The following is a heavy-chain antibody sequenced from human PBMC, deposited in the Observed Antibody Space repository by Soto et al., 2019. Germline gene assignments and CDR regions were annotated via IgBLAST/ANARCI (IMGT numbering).Heavy chain of an antibody. CDR3: APWSGYFNWFDP. CDR2: IIPLFGTV. J-gene: IGHJ5*02. D-gene: IGHD3-3*01. V-gene: IGHV1-69*13. Sequence: SVKVSCKASGATFSSYAITWVRQAPGQGLEWMGGIIPLFGTVNYAQKFQGRVAVTADESTSTAYMELSSLRSEDTAVYDCAPWSGYFNWFDPWGQGTLVTVSS. CDR1: GATFSSYA.